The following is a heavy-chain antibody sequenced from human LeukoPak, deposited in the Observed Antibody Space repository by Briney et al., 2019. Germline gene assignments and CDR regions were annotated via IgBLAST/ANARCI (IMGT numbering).Heavy chain of an antibody. CDR2: IRYDGSNK. V-gene: IGHV3-30*02. CDR3: AKAPPTSIAALDY. CDR1: GFTFSSYG. J-gene: IGHJ4*02. Sequence: PGGSLRLSCAASGFTFSSYGMHWVRQAPGKGLEWVAFIRYDGSNKYYADSVKGRFTISRDNSKNTLYLQMNSLRAEDTAVYYCAKAPPTSIAALDYWGQGTLVTVSS. D-gene: IGHD6-6*01.